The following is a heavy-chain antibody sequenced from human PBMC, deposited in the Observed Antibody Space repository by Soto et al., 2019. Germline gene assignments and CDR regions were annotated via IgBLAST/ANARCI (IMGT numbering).Heavy chain of an antibody. V-gene: IGHV4-61*01. CDR2: IHSSGRT. J-gene: IGHJ6*02. D-gene: IGHD2-15*01. Sequence: SETLSLTCNVSGDSVSSGYYYWNWIRQPPGKGLEWIGSIHSSGRTNYNPSLKSRVSMSLDTSKNQFSLSLSSVGAADTAIYYCARVVRCARSGCYYRAMDVWGQVTTVTVSS. CDR1: GDSVSSGYYY. CDR3: ARVVRCARSGCYYRAMDV.